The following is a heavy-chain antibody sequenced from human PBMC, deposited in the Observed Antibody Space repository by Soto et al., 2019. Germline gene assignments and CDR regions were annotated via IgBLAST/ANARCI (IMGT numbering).Heavy chain of an antibody. J-gene: IGHJ3*02. Sequence: ASVKVSCKASGYTFTSYGISWVRQAPGQGLEWMGWISAYNGNTNYAQKLQGRVTMTTDTSTSTAYMELRSLRSDDTAVYYCARSRKYYDFWSGFGAFDIWGQGTMVTVSS. V-gene: IGHV1-18*01. D-gene: IGHD3-3*01. CDR2: ISAYNGNT. CDR1: GYTFTSYG. CDR3: ARSRKYYDFWSGFGAFDI.